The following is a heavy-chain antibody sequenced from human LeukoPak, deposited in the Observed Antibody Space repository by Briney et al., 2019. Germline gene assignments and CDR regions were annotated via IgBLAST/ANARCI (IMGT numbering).Heavy chain of an antibody. CDR1: GFSLSTTGVA. D-gene: IGHD3-16*01. J-gene: IGHJ5*02. V-gene: IGHV4-39*01. CDR3: ARHYGP. Sequence: SGPTLVNPTQTLTLTCTFSGFSLSTTGVAVGWIRQPPGKGLEWIGSIYYSGSTYYNPSLKSRVTISVDTSKNQFSLKLSSVTAADTAVYYCARHYGPWGQGTLVTVSS. CDR2: IYYSGST.